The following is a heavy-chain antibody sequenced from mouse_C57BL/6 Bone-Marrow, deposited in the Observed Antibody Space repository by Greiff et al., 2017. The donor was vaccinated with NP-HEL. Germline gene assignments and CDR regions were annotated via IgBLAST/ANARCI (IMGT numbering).Heavy chain of an antibody. Sequence: QVQLKESGAELVRPGASVTLSCKASGYTFTDYEMHWVKQTPVHGLEWIGAIDPETGGTAYNQKFKGKAILTADKSSSTAYMELRSLTSEDSAVYYCTRCSSHWYFDVWGTGTTVTVSS. CDR1: GYTFTDYE. V-gene: IGHV1-15*01. D-gene: IGHD1-1*01. J-gene: IGHJ1*03. CDR3: TRCSSHWYFDV. CDR2: IDPETGGT.